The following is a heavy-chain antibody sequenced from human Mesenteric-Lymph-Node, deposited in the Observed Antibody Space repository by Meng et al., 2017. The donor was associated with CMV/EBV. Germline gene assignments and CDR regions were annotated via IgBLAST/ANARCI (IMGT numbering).Heavy chain of an antibody. J-gene: IGHJ1*01. D-gene: IGHD6-19*01. CDR3: GYSSGWYTDH. Sequence: GESLKISCAAAGFSFSSYGMHWVRQAPGKGLEWVANIKQDGSEKYYVDSVKGRFAISRDNAKNSMYLQMNSLRVEDTAVYYCGYSSGWYTDHWGQGTLVTVSS. CDR2: IKQDGSEK. V-gene: IGHV3-7*01. CDR1: GFSFSSYG.